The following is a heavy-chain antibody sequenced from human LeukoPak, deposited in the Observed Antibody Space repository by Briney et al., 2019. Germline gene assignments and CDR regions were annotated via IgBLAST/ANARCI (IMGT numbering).Heavy chain of an antibody. V-gene: IGHV1-2*02. Sequence: GASVTVSCKASGYTFTDYYFNWVRQAPGQGLEWMGWINPNSGGTHYAQNFQDRVTLTRDTSINTAYLEVSRLRSDDTAVYYCARTLTTATWDYWGQGTLVTVSS. D-gene: IGHD4-17*01. CDR1: GYTFTDYY. CDR3: ARTLTTATWDY. J-gene: IGHJ4*02. CDR2: INPNSGGT.